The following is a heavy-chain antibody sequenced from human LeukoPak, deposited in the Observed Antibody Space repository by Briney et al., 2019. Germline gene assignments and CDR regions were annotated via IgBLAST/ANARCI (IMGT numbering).Heavy chain of an antibody. D-gene: IGHD4-17*01. J-gene: IGHJ2*01. CDR2: ISSSGRNT. Sequence: AGGSLRLSCAASGFTFSIYAMSWVRQAPGKGLEWVSGISSSGRNTYYADSVKGRFTISRDNSKNTLSLQMNSLRAEDTALYYCAKENGVYPPNWGYFDLWGRGALVTVSS. CDR1: GFTFSIYA. CDR3: AKENGVYPPNWGYFDL. V-gene: IGHV3-23*01.